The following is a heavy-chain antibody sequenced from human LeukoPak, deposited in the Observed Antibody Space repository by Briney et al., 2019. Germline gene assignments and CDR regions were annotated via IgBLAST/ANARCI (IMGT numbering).Heavy chain of an antibody. V-gene: IGHV3-30*04. Sequence: GGSLRLSCAASGFTFSSYAMHWVRQAPGKGLEWVAVISYDGSIKYYADSVKGRFTISRDNSKNTLYLQMNSLRAEDTAVYYCARDPRQYSSDLQPLFDYWGQGTLVTVSS. J-gene: IGHJ4*02. CDR1: GFTFSSYA. D-gene: IGHD6-19*01. CDR3: ARDPRQYSSDLQPLFDY. CDR2: ISYDGSIK.